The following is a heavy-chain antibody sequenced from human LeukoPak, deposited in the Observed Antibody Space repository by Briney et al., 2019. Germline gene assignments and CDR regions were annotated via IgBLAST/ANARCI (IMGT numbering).Heavy chain of an antibody. V-gene: IGHV1-8*01. D-gene: IGHD3-3*01. CDR2: MNPNSGNT. Sequence: ASVKVSCKASGYTFTSYDINWVRQATGQGLEWMGWMNPNSGNTGYAQKFQGRVTMTRNTCISTAYMELSSLRSEDTAVYYCARGREYYDFWSGYYYDAFDIWGQGTMVTVSS. CDR1: GYTFTSYD. J-gene: IGHJ3*02. CDR3: ARGREYYDFWSGYYYDAFDI.